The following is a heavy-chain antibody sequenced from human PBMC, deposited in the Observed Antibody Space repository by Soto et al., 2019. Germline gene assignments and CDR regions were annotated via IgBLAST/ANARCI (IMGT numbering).Heavy chain of an antibody. CDR2: ISAYNGNT. CDR3: ARDRPQLVLGYYYYYGMDV. CDR1: GYTFTSYG. V-gene: IGHV1-18*04. J-gene: IGHJ6*02. D-gene: IGHD6-13*01. Sequence: QVQLVQSGAEVKKPGASVKVSCKASGYTFTSYGISWVRQAPGQGLEWMGWISAYNGNTNYAQKLQGRVTMTTYTSTSTAYMELRSLRSDDTAVYYVARDRPQLVLGYYYYYGMDVWGQGTTVTVSS.